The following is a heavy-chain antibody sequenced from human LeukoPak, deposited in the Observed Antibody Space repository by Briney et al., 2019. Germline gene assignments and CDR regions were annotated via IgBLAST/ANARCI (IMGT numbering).Heavy chain of an antibody. V-gene: IGHV3-23*01. CDR2: ISGSGGST. CDR1: GFTFSSYA. J-gene: IGHJ4*02. Sequence: GGSLRLSCAASGFTFSSYAMSWVRQAPGKGLEWVSAISGSGGSTYYADSVKGRLTISRDNSKNTLYLQMNSLRAEDTAVCYCAKGERGNYFDYWGQGTLVTVSS. CDR3: AKGERGNYFDY. D-gene: IGHD3-16*01.